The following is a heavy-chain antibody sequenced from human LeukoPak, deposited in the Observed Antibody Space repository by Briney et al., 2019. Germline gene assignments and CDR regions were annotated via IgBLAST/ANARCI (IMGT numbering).Heavy chain of an antibody. Sequence: GGSLRLSCEVSGFTFSNHWMSWVRQAPGKGLEWVSIITNSGGSTYYADSVKGRFAISRDNSKNTLYLQMNSLRAEDTAVYYCARDGTGENYFDYWGQGTLVTVSS. D-gene: IGHD1-1*01. CDR2: ITNSGGST. CDR1: GFTFSNHW. J-gene: IGHJ4*02. CDR3: ARDGTGENYFDY. V-gene: IGHV3-66*01.